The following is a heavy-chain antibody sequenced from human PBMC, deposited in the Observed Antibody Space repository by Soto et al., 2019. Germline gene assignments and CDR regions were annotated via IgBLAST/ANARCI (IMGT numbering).Heavy chain of an antibody. Sequence: QITLKESGPTLVKPTQTLTLTCTFSGFSLSTSGVGVGWIRQTPGKALEWLALIYWDDDKRYSPTLKSRLTIAKDTSKTQVVLTITNMEPVDTATYYCAHSRKYYRWEVAEYFQRWVQCTLVIVFS. CDR1: GFSLSTSGVG. CDR3: AHSRKYYRWEVAEYFQR. J-gene: IGHJ1*01. CDR2: IYWDDDK. D-gene: IGHD3-10*01. V-gene: IGHV2-5*02.